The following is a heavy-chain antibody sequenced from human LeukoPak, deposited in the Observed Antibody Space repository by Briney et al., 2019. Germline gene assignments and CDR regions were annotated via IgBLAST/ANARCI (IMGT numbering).Heavy chain of an antibody. V-gene: IGHV1-69*05. CDR3: ARDTYSSSWYVPNYFDY. J-gene: IGHJ4*02. CDR2: IIPIFGTA. Sequence: SVKVSCKASGGTFTSYAISWVRQAPGQGQDWMGRIIPIFGTANYAQTFQGRVTITTDESTSTAYMELSSLRSEDTAVYYCARDTYSSSWYVPNYFDYWGQGTLVTVSS. CDR1: GGTFTSYA. D-gene: IGHD6-13*01.